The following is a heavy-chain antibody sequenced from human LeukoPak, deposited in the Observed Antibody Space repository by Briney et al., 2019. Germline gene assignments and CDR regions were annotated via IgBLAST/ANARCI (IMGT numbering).Heavy chain of an antibody. CDR3: AREGVVTNYFDY. Sequence: GGSLRPSCAASGFTVSSNYMSWVRQAPGKGLEWVSVIYSGGSTYYADSVKGRFTISRDNSKNTLYLQMNSLRAEDTAVHYCAREGVVTNYFDYWGQGTLVTVSS. CDR2: IYSGGST. J-gene: IGHJ4*02. V-gene: IGHV3-53*01. D-gene: IGHD2-21*02. CDR1: GFTVSSNY.